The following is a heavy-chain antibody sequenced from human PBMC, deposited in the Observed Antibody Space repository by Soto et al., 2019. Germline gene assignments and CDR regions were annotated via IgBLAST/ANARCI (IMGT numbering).Heavy chain of an antibody. Sequence: SETLCFPCALYVGSFSVYYWSWIRQPPGRGLDWIREINHSGSTNYNPSLKSRVTISVDTSKNQFSLKLSSVTAADTAVYYCARGSGVYSSGWYQDYSYYYGMDVWGQGTTVTVSS. D-gene: IGHD6-19*01. CDR2: INHSGST. CDR1: VGSFSVYY. CDR3: ARGSGVYSSGWYQDYSYYYGMDV. V-gene: IGHV4-34*01. J-gene: IGHJ6*02.